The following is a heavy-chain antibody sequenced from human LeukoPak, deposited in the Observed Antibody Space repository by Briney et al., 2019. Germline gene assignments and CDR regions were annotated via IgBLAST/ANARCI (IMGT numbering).Heavy chain of an antibody. D-gene: IGHD1-26*01. V-gene: IGHV3-30*02. CDR3: VKDCGLGGSRDY. CDR2: IPFSGRDE. Sequence: GGSLRLSCEASGFTFGTYGMTWVRQAPGKGLEWVTFIPFSGRDENYADSVRGRFTISRDNSKNTVYLQMNSLRPDDTGIYYCVKDCGLGGSRDYWGQGTLVTVSS. J-gene: IGHJ4*02. CDR1: GFTFGTYG.